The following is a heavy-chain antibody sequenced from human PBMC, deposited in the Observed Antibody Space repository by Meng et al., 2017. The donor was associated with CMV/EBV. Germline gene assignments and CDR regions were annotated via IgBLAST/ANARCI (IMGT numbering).Heavy chain of an antibody. Sequence: ASAKVSCKASGYDFDTYAMTWVRQAPGQGLEGMGWTSIYEGDSSLAKKFQGRVTMTRDTSTRTASMELRSLRSDDTAVYYCARGGGGYYLDFWGQGALVTVSS. CDR1: GYDFDTYA. V-gene: IGHV1-18*04. J-gene: IGHJ4*02. CDR3: ARGGGGYYLDF. CDR2: TSIYEGDS. D-gene: IGHD1-26*01.